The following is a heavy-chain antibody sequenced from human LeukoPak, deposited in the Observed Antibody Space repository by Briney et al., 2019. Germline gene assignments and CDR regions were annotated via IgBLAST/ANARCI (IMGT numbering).Heavy chain of an antibody. CDR2: FDPEDGET. CDR1: GYTLTELS. D-gene: IGHD3-3*01. J-gene: IGHJ4*02. V-gene: IGHV1-24*01. Sequence: ASVKVSCKVSGYTLTELSMHWVRQAPGKGLEWRGGFDPEDGETIYAQKFQGRVTMTEDTSTDTAYMELSSLRSEDTAVYYCATHRVQYYDFWSGYYPFDYWGQGTLVTVSS. CDR3: ATHRVQYYDFWSGYYPFDY.